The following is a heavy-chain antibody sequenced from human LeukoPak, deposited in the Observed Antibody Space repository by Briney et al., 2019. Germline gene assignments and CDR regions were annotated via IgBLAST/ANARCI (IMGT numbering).Heavy chain of an antibody. CDR3: ARVKVLRFLEWFLDF. CDR1: GSSVSSDEYY. D-gene: IGHD3-3*01. CDR2: VYYSGSS. V-gene: IGHV4-31*03. Sequence: SQTLSLTCSVFGSSVSSDEYYWSWVRQHPGKGLEGIGYVYYSGSSYYIPSLESRITMSVEVSKNQFSLELRSVTAADTAVYYCARVKVLRFLEWFLDFWGQGALVTVSS. J-gene: IGHJ4*02.